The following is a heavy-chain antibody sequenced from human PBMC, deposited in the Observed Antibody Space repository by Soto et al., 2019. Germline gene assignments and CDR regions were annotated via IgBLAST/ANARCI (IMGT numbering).Heavy chain of an antibody. V-gene: IGHV4-31*03. D-gene: IGHD3-10*01. CDR3: ALARSGSYFVLEY. CDR2: IYSRGNT. CDR1: SGSINSGLYY. Sequence: QVQLQESGPGLVKPSQTLSLTCTVSSGSINSGLYYWTWIRQHPEKGLEWIGYIYSRGNTYYTPCLQSRVDRALDTSKALFSLRVSSVPAADSAVYYLALARSGSYFVLEYWGQGAQVTVST. J-gene: IGHJ4*02.